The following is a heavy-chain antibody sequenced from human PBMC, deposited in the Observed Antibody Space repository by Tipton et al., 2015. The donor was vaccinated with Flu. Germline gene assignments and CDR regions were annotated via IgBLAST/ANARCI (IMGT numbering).Heavy chain of an antibody. CDR1: GGSISSGSYY. V-gene: IGHV4-61*02. D-gene: IGHD2-21*01. Sequence: TLSLTCTVSGGSISSGSYYWSWIRQPAGKGLEWIGRIYTSGSTNYNPSLKSRVTISVDTSKNQFSLELSSVTAADTAVYYCARDYGGHIYYWGQGTLVTVSS. CDR2: IYTSGST. J-gene: IGHJ4*02. CDR3: ARDYGGHIYY.